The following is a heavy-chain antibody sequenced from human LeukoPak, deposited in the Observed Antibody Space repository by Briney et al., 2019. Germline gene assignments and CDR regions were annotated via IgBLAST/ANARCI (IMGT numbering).Heavy chain of an antibody. CDR1: GGSISSSSYY. J-gene: IGHJ4*02. Sequence: SETLSLTCTVSGGSISSSSYYWGWIRQTPGKGLEWIGRIYYSGSTSYNPSLKSRVTISVDTSKNQFSLKLSSVTAADTAVYYCARRHEDYGDYVDYWGQGTLVTVSS. V-gene: IGHV4-39*01. CDR3: ARRHEDYGDYVDY. CDR2: IYYSGST. D-gene: IGHD4-17*01.